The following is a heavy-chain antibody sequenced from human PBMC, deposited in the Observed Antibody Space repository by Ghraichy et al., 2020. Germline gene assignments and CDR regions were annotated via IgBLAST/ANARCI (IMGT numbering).Heavy chain of an antibody. CDR3: AREGSSSFLWSHAFDI. CDR2: IYYSGST. D-gene: IGHD6-6*01. J-gene: IGHJ3*02. V-gene: IGHV4-59*01. CDR1: GGSISSYY. Sequence: SETLSLTCTVSGGSISSYYWSWIRQPPGKGLEWIGYIYYSGSTNYNPSLKSRVTISVDTSKNQFSLKLSSVTAADTAVYYCAREGSSSFLWSHAFDIWGQGTMVTVSS.